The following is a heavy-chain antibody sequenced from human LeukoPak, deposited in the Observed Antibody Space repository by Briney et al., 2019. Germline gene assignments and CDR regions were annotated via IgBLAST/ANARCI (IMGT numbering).Heavy chain of an antibody. CDR3: ARESVPTVTDYYYYGMDV. J-gene: IGHJ6*02. Sequence: GGSLRLSCAASGFTVSSNHMSWVRQAPGKGLEWVSVIYSSGSIYYADSVKSRFTISRDNSKNTMYFQMNSLRVEDTAVYYCARESVPTVTDYYYYGMDVWGQGTTVTVSS. V-gene: IGHV3-66*01. CDR2: IYSSGSI. D-gene: IGHD4-17*01. CDR1: GFTVSSNH.